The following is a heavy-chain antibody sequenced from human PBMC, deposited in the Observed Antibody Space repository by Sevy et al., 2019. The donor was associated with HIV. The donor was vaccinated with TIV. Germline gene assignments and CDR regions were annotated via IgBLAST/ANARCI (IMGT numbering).Heavy chain of an antibody. CDR1: GFTFSDYY. J-gene: IGHJ6*02. CDR2: ISGSGDTT. D-gene: IGHD2-15*01. V-gene: IGHV3-23*01. Sequence: GGSLRLSCEASGFTFSDYYMSWIRQAPGKGLEWVSVISGSGDTTNYADSVKGRFVISRDNSKNTMYLQLNSLRAEDTAVYYCAKDIRVALVVPSPGYGMDVWGHGTSVTVSS. CDR3: AKDIRVALVVPSPGYGMDV.